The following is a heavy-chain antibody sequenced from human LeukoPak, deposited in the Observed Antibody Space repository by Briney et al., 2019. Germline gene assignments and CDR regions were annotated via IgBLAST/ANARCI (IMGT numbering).Heavy chain of an antibody. D-gene: IGHD2-2*01. CDR3: ARHDPGASKSGFRWFDP. V-gene: IGHV4-4*09. CDR1: GGSISNYY. CDR2: IYTTGST. J-gene: IGHJ5*02. Sequence: PSETLSLTCSVSGGSISNYYWSWIRQTPGKGLEWIGYIYTTGSTKYNPSLESRVTISLDASKNQISLKLRSVTAADAAVYSCARHDPGASKSGFRWFDPWGQGTLVTVSS.